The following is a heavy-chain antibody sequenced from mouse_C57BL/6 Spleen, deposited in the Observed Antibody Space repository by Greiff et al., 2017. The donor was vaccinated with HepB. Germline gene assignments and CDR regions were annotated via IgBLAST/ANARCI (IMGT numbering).Heavy chain of an antibody. Sequence: EVHLVESGGGLVKPGGSLKLSCAASGFTFSSYTMSWVRQTPEKRLEWVATISGGGGNTYYPDSVKGRFTISRDNAKNTLYLQMSSLRSEDTALYYCARQILPNYYAMDYWGQGTSVTVSS. CDR3: ARQILPNYYAMDY. CDR2: ISGGGGNT. D-gene: IGHD1-1*01. CDR1: GFTFSSYT. J-gene: IGHJ4*01. V-gene: IGHV5-9*01.